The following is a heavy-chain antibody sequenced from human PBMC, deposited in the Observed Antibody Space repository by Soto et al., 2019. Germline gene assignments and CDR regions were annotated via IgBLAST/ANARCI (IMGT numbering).Heavy chain of an antibody. Sequence: EVQLLESGGGLVQPGGSLRLSCAASGFTFSSYAMSWVRQAPGKGLEWVSTISGSGGSTYHADAVKGRFTISRDNSKNTLYLKMNSLRAEDTAVYYCAKDNSGWDGWFDPWGQGTLVTVSS. V-gene: IGHV3-23*01. CDR2: ISGSGGST. D-gene: IGHD6-19*01. J-gene: IGHJ5*02. CDR1: GFTFSSYA. CDR3: AKDNSGWDGWFDP.